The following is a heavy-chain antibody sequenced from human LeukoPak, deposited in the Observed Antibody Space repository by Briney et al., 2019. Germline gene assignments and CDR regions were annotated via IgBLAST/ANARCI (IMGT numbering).Heavy chain of an antibody. CDR3: AKYKVGASFDY. J-gene: IGHJ4*02. CDR1: GFTFSNAW. V-gene: IGHV3-23*01. Sequence: GGSLRLSCAASGFTFSNAWMSWVRQAPGKGLEWVSAISGSGGSTYYADSVKGRFTISRDNSKNTLYLQMNSLRAEDTAVYYCAKYKVGASFDYWGQGTLVTVSS. CDR2: ISGSGGST. D-gene: IGHD5-12*01.